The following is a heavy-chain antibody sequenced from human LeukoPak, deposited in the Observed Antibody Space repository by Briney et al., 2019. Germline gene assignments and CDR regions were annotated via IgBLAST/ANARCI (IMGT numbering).Heavy chain of an antibody. V-gene: IGHV3-23*01. D-gene: IGHD3-22*01. CDR3: AKAAGYYDSSGYLVY. CDR2: ITSSGGST. Sequence: PGGSLRLSCAASGFTFSSYAMSWVRQAPGKGLEWVSGITSSGGSTYYADSVKGRFTISRDNSKNTLYLQMNSLRAEDTAVYYCAKAAGYYDSSGYLVYWGQGTLVTVSS. CDR1: GFTFSSYA. J-gene: IGHJ4*02.